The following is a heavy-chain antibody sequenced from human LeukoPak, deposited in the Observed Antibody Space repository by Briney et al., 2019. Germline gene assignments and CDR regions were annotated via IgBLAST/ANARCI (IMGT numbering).Heavy chain of an antibody. CDR3: ARQGGGEYYDSSGYYLNY. J-gene: IGHJ4*02. CDR2: IYPGDSDT. CDR1: GYSFTSYW. Sequence: GESLKISCKGSGYSFTSYWIGWVRQMPGKGLEWMGIIYPGDSDTRYSPSFQGQVTISADKSISTAYLQWNSLKASDTAMYYFARQGGGEYYDSSGYYLNYWGQGTLVTVSS. V-gene: IGHV5-51*01. D-gene: IGHD3-22*01.